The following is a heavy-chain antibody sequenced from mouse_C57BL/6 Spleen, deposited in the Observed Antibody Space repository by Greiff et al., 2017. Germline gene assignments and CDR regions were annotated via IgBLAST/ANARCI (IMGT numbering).Heavy chain of an antibody. CDR2: INPNNGGT. J-gene: IGHJ1*03. CDR3: GRRYGNAWYFDV. Sequence: EVQLQESGPELVKPGASVKISCKASGYTFTDYNMDWVKQSHGKSLEWIGDINPNNGGTIYNQKFKGKATLTVDKSSSTAYMELRSLTSKDTAVYYCGRRYGNAWYFDVWGTGTTVTVSS. V-gene: IGHV1-18*01. D-gene: IGHD2-1*01. CDR1: GYTFTDYN.